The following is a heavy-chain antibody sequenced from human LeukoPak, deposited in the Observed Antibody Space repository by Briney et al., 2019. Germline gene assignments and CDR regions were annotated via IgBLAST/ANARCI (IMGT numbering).Heavy chain of an antibody. V-gene: IGHV4-31*03. D-gene: IGHD6-13*01. CDR2: IYYSGST. CDR1: GGSISSGGYY. Sequence: PSETLSLTCTVSGGSISSGGYYWSWIRQHPGKGLEWIGYIYYSGSTYYNPSLKSRATISLDKSKNQLSLNLTSVTAADTAMYYCARDNERRLTAAGTAAFDLWGRGTLVTVSS. CDR3: ARDNERRLTAAGTAAFDL. J-gene: IGHJ2*01.